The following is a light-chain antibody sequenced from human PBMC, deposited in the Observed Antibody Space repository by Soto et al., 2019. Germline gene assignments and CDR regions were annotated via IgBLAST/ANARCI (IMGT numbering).Light chain of an antibody. CDR3: LQHNSYPRT. Sequence: DIQMTQSPSSLSASVGDRVTITCRASQGIGNDLGWYKQKPGKAPKRLIYLTYSLQTGVPSRFSGSGSGTEFSLTISSLQPEDSATYYCLQHNSYPRTFGQGTKVEIK. V-gene: IGKV1-17*01. CDR2: LTY. CDR1: QGIGND. J-gene: IGKJ1*01.